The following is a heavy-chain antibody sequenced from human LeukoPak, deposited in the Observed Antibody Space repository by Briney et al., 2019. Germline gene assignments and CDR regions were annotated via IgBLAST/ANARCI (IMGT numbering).Heavy chain of an antibody. CDR2: ITYSGSIL. D-gene: IGHD6-13*01. V-gene: IGHV3-11*04. CDR3: ARDGSRSWSLNTWFDP. CDR1: GFTFSDYY. J-gene: IGHJ5*02. Sequence: GGSLRLSCAASGFTFSDYYMTWIRQAPGKGLERVAYITYSGSILYYADSVKGRFTISRDNAKNSLFLQMNSLRAEDTAVYYCARDGSRSWSLNTWFDPWGQGTQVTVSS.